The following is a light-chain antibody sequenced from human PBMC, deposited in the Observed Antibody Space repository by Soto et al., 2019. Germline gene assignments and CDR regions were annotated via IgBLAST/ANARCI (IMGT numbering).Light chain of an antibody. CDR1: SSDVGGYNY. J-gene: IGLJ1*01. V-gene: IGLV2-8*01. CDR2: EVS. Sequence: QSALTQPPCASGSPGQSVTISCSGTSSDVGGYNYVSWHQQHPGKAPKLMIYEVSKRPSGVPDRFSGSKSGNTASLIVSGLQAEDEADYYCSSYAGSNNFVFGTGTKVTVL. CDR3: SSYAGSNNFV.